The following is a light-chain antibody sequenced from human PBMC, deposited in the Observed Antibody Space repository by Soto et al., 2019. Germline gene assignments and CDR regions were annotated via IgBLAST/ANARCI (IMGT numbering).Light chain of an antibody. J-gene: IGKJ2*01. CDR2: GAS. CDR1: QSVRSNY. V-gene: IGKV3-20*01. CDR3: QKYGGSPYT. Sequence: EIVFTQSPGTLSLSPGERATLSCRASQSVRSNYLAWYQQKPGQAPRLLIYGASSRATGIPDRFSGTGSGTDFTLTISRLEPEDFAVYYCQKYGGSPYTFGQGTKLEIK.